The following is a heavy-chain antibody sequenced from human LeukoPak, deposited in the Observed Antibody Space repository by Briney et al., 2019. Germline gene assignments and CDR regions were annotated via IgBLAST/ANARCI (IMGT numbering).Heavy chain of an antibody. CDR2: ISDSGSAI. CDR1: GFTFSDYY. J-gene: IGHJ6*03. D-gene: IGHD4-17*01. V-gene: IGHV3-11*04. Sequence: GGSLRLSCAASGFTFSDYYMSWFRQAPGKGLEWVSYISDSGSAISYADSVKGRFTISRDNAKNSLYLQMNSLRAEDTAVYYCARDSATVRTGYYYYYMDVWGKGTTVTISS. CDR3: ARDSATVRTGYYYYYMDV.